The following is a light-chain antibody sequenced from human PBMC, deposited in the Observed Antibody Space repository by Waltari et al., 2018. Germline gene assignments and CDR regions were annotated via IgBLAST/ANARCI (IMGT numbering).Light chain of an antibody. CDR3: QESYSFTRT. Sequence: DIQMTQSPSSLSASVGDRVAITSRASQTISRYLNWYQQKPGKAHNLLISAASSLHSGGPSRFSGSGSGRDFTLIITSLQPEDFATYYCQESYSFTRTFGQGTKVEIK. CDR2: AAS. V-gene: IGKV1-39*01. J-gene: IGKJ1*01. CDR1: QTISRY.